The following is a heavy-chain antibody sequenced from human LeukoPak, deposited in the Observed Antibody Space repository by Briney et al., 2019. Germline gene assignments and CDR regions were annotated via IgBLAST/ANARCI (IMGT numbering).Heavy chain of an antibody. J-gene: IGHJ4*02. D-gene: IGHD5-12*01. CDR3: ARGGYSGYNFDY. V-gene: IGHV3-74*01. Sequence: GGSLRLSCAASGFTFSNYWMHWVRQAPGKGLVWASRINPDGTSTSYADSVKGRFTVSRDNAKNTLYLQMNSLRVEDTAVYYCARGGYSGYNFDYWGQGTLVTVSS. CDR1: GFTFSNYW. CDR2: INPDGTST.